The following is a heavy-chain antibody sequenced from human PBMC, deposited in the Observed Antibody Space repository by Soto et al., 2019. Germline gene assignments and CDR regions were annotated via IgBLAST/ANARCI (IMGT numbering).Heavy chain of an antibody. CDR2: INHSGST. CDR3: ARGQNVWLTYYFDY. Sequence: PSETLSLTCAVYGGSFSNYYWSWIRQPPGKGLEWIGEINHSGSTNYNPSLKSRVTISVDTSKNQFSLKLSSVTAADTAVYYCARGQNVWLTYYFDYWGQGTLVTVSS. CDR1: GGSFSNYY. D-gene: IGHD6-19*01. V-gene: IGHV4-34*01. J-gene: IGHJ4*02.